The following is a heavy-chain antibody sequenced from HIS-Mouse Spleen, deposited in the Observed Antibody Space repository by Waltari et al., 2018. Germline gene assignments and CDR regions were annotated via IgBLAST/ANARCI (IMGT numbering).Heavy chain of an antibody. D-gene: IGHD7-27*01. Sequence: QVQLVQSGAEVKKPGASVKVSCKASGYTFTGYYMHWVRQAPGQGLEWMGWVNPNSGDTNYAQKFQGRVTMTRDTSISTAYMELSRLRSDDTAVYYCARDEVNWDDAFDIWGQGTMVTVSS. CDR2: VNPNSGDT. CDR3: ARDEVNWDDAFDI. CDR1: GYTFTGYY. J-gene: IGHJ3*02. V-gene: IGHV1-2*02.